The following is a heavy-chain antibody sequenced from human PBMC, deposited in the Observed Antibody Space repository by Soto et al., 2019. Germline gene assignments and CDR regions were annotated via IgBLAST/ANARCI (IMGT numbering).Heavy chain of an antibody. V-gene: IGHV3-21*01. J-gene: IGHJ3*02. CDR3: ARGLMTGGAFDI. CDR1: GFTFSSYG. Sequence: GGSLRLSCAASGFTFSSYGMNWVRQAPGKGLEWVSSISSSSSYIYYADSVKGRFTISRDNAKNSLYLQMNSLRAEDTAVYYCARGLMTGGAFDIWGQGTMVTVSS. D-gene: IGHD1-20*01. CDR2: ISSSSSYI.